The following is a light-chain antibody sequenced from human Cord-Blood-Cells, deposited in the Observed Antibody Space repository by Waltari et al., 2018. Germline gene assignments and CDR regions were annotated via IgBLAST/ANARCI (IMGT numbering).Light chain of an antibody. V-gene: IGKV1-12*01. Sequence: LQINQSPSSVSASVCDRVTITCRASQGISSLLAWYQKKPGKAPKLLIYVASSLQRGVPSRFSGSGSGTDFTLTIGSLQPEDFATYYCQKVNSFPYTFGKGTKLEIK. J-gene: IGKJ2*01. CDR1: QGISSL. CDR2: VAS. CDR3: QKVNSFPYT.